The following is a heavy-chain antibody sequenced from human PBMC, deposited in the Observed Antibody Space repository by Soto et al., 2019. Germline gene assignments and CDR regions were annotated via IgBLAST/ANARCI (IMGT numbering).Heavy chain of an antibody. CDR3: ARGNYYDFEGINGAFDV. D-gene: IGHD3-22*01. CDR1: GYSISRGYH. Sequence: AETLSLTCAVSGYSISRGYHWGCIRQLPGKGLEWVGNVYHSGNIRSNPSLKSRVTISADTSKNQFSLELKSVDVADTAVYYCARGNYYDFEGINGAFDVWGQGTMVT. J-gene: IGHJ3*01. V-gene: IGHV4-38-2*01. CDR2: VYHSGNI.